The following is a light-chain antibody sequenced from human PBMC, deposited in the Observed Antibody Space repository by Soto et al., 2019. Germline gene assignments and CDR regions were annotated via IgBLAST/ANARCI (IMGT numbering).Light chain of an antibody. Sequence: AIQMTQSPSSLSACVGDRVTITCRASQGIRNDLGWYQQKPGKAPKFLIYGASSLQSGVPSRFSGSGSGTDFTLTISSLQPEDFATYYCLQDYNYPYTFGQGTKVDIK. V-gene: IGKV1-6*01. CDR1: QGIRND. CDR3: LQDYNYPYT. CDR2: GAS. J-gene: IGKJ2*01.